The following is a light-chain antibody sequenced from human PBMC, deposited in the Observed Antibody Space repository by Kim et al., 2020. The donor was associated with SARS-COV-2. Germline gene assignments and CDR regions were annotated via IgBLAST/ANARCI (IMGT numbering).Light chain of an antibody. CDR2: KTS. CDR3: QEYATYSPWA. V-gene: IGKV1-5*03. J-gene: IGKJ1*01. CDR1: EDIGSW. Sequence: SLGDGDTITCRASEDIGSWLAWYQQKPGKAPNLLIYKTSSLQPGVPSRFSGSRSGTEFTLTISSLQPEDFATYYCQEYATYSPWAFGQGTKVDIK.